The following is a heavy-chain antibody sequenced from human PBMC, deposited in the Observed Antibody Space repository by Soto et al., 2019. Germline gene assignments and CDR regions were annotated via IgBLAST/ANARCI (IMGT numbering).Heavy chain of an antibody. CDR3: ASQTDLWFGELFSHYYYGMDV. CDR2: IYTSGST. V-gene: IGHV4-4*07. CDR1: GGSISSYY. Sequence: PSETLSLTCTVSGGSISSYYWSWIRQPAGKGLEWIGRIYTSGSTDYNPSLKSRVMMSVDTSKNQFSLKLSSVTAADTAVYYCASQTDLWFGELFSHYYYGMDVWGQGTTVTVSS. J-gene: IGHJ6*02. D-gene: IGHD3-10*01.